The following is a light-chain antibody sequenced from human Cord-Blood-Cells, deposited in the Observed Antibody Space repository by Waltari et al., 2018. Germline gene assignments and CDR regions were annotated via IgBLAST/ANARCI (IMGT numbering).Light chain of an antibody. CDR1: RRDVGVYNY. CDR3: SSYTTSSTLT. J-gene: IGLJ3*02. Sequence: QSALTQPASVSGSPGKSITISCTLTRRDVGVYNYVHCYQQHPGKAPQLIIYDVSNRHSGVSKRFYGSKAGNTASLTISGLQAEDEADYYCSSYTTSSTLTFGQGTKV. V-gene: IGLV2-14*01. CDR2: DVS.